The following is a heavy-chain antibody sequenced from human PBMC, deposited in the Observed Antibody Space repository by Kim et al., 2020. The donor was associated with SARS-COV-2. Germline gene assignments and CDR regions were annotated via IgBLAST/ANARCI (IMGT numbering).Heavy chain of an antibody. D-gene: IGHD3-10*01. Sequence: YYADCVEGRFTISRDNSKNTLYLQMNSLRAEDTAVYYCATGSGSYFTWFDPWGQGTLVTVSS. J-gene: IGHJ5*02. CDR3: ATGSGSYFTWFDP. V-gene: IGHV3-30*02.